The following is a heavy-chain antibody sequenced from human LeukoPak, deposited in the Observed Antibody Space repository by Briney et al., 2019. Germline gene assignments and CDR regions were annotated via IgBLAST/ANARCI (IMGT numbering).Heavy chain of an antibody. CDR3: AREATGTGVDDY. CDR2: IWFDGSNS. J-gene: IGHJ4*02. D-gene: IGHD3-3*01. CDR1: GFRFSNYG. Sequence: PGGPLRLSCAASGFRFSNYGMQWVRQAPGKGLEWVAIIWFDGSNSYHADSVEGRFTISRDNSKNTLYLQMNSLRAEDTAVYYCAREATGTGVDDYWGQGTLVTVSS. V-gene: IGHV3-33*01.